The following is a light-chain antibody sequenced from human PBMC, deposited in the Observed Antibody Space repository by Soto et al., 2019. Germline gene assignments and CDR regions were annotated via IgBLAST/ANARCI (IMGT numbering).Light chain of an antibody. J-gene: IGKJ4*02. CDR3: QQRSNWPVT. V-gene: IGKV3-11*01. CDR1: QSVRSY. CDR2: DAS. Sequence: EIVLTQSPATLSLSPGEGATLSCRASQSVRSYLAWYQQKPGQAPRLLIYDASNRATGIPARFSGSGSGTDITLIIRSQAPESFAVYYCQQRSNWPVTFGRGTKVEV.